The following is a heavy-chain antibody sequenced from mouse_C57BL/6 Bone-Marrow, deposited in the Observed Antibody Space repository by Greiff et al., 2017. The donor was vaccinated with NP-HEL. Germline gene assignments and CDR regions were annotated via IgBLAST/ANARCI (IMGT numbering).Heavy chain of an antibody. V-gene: IGHV5-6*01. J-gene: IGHJ4*01. CDR1: GFTFSSYG. D-gene: IGHD2-3*01. Sequence: EVKLMESGGDLVKPGGSLKLSCAASGFTFSSYGMSWVRQTPDKRLEWVATISSGGSYTYYPDSVKGRFTISRDNAKNTLYLQMSSLKSEDTAMYYCARQGDGYYDYYARDYWGQGTSVTVSS. CDR3: ARQGDGYYDYYARDY. CDR2: ISSGGSYT.